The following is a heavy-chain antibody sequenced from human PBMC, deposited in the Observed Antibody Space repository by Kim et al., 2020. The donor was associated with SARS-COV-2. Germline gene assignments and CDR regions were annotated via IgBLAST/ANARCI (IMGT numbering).Heavy chain of an antibody. Sequence: GGSLRLSCAASGFTFSSYAMSWVRQAPGKGLEWVSAISASGAGTYYADSVKGRFTISRDNSKNTLYLQMNSLRAEDTAVYYCAKSVAVWYFDYWGQGTLVTVSS. D-gene: IGHD6-6*01. V-gene: IGHV3-23*01. CDR1: GFTFSSYA. CDR3: AKSVAVWYFDY. CDR2: ISASGAGT. J-gene: IGHJ4*02.